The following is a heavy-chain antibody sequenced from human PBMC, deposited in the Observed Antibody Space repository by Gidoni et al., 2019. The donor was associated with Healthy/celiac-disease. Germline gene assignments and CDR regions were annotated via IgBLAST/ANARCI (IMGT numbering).Heavy chain of an antibody. D-gene: IGHD3-22*01. CDR3: ATLSSSGYYYNWFDP. CDR2: ET. Sequence: ETIYAEKFQGRVTITADTSTDTAYMELSSLRSEDTAVYYCATLSSSGYYYNWFDPWGQGTLVTVSS. V-gene: IGHV1-69-2*01. J-gene: IGHJ5*02.